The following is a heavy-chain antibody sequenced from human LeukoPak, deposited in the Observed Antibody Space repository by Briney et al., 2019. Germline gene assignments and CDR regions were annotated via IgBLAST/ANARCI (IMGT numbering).Heavy chain of an antibody. D-gene: IGHD1-1*01. V-gene: IGHV3-7*02. J-gene: IGHJ6*02. CDR2: IKHDGSET. Sequence: PGGSLRLSCAVSGFTFSSYWMSWVRQAPGKGLEWVANIKHDGSETYYLDSLKGRFTISRDNAKNSLYLQMNSLRAEDTAVYYCARGLSTTGTTDYYYGMDVWGQGTTVTVSS. CDR3: ARGLSTTGTTDYYYGMDV. CDR1: GFTFSSYW.